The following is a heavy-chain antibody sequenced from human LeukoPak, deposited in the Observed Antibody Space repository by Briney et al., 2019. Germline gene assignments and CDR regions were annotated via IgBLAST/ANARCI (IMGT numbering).Heavy chain of an antibody. CDR2: ISGYSGNT. CDR3: ARGGDYNWFDP. Sequence: ASVKVSCKASGYTFSNYGISWVRQAPGQGLEWMGWISGYSGNTNYAQRLQGRVTMTTDTSTSTAYMELRSLRSDDTAVYYCARGGDYNWFDPWGQGTLVTVSS. D-gene: IGHD4-17*01. V-gene: IGHV1-18*01. J-gene: IGHJ5*02. CDR1: GYTFSNYG.